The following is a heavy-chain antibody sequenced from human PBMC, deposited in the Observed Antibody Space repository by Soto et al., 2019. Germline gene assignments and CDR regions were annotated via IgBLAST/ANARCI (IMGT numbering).Heavy chain of an antibody. CDR3: AKDSTGYYYDSSGYYSDY. V-gene: IGHV3-23*01. CDR1: GFTFSSYA. J-gene: IGHJ4*02. D-gene: IGHD3-22*01. CDR2: ISGSGGST. Sequence: GGSLRLSCAASGFTFSSYAMSWVRQAPGKGLEWVSAISGSGGSTYYADSVKGRLTISRDNSKSTLYLQMNSLRAEDTAVYYCAKDSTGYYYDSSGYYSDYWGQGTLVTVSS.